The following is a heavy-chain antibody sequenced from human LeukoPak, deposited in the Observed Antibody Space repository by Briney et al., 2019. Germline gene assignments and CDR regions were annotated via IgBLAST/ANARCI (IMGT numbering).Heavy chain of an antibody. CDR1: GFTFSSYA. Sequence: GGSLRLSCAASGFTFSSYAMHWVRQAPGKGLEWVAVISYDGSNKYYADSVKGRFTISRDNSKNTLYLQMNSLRAEDTAVYYCARDVYYHAEEFDPWGQGTLVTVSS. J-gene: IGHJ5*02. V-gene: IGHV3-30*04. D-gene: IGHD3-10*01. CDR3: ARDVYYHAEEFDP. CDR2: ISYDGSNK.